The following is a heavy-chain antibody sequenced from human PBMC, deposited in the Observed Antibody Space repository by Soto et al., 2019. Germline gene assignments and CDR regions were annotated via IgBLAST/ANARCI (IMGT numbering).Heavy chain of an antibody. CDR2: SRDKAQGYST. CDR1: GGSVRAPDW. D-gene: IGHD3-22*01. J-gene: IGHJ4*02. V-gene: IGHV3-72*01. Sequence: VHLQESGPGLVAPSGTLSLTCTLSGGSVRAPDWWNWVRQSPDKGLEWVGRSRDKAQGYSTEYAASVKGRFTTSRDDSKNSVYLQMNSLKTEDTAVYYCVRTTYFSDSSGYTRCFDYWGQGTLVTVSS. CDR3: VRTTYFSDSSGYTRCFDY.